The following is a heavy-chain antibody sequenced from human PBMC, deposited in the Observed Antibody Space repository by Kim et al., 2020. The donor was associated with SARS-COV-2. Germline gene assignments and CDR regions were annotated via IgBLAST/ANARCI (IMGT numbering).Heavy chain of an antibody. CDR1: GFTIRDSY. D-gene: IGHD2-21*01. CDR3: TRDPRLWDV. Sequence: GGSLRLSCAVSGFTIRDSYMTWIRQVPGKGLEWVSYIGRGGSDRDYTDSVKGRFTISTDNENSLYLEMNSLRVEDTGVVYCTRDPRLWDVWGQGTTVT. CDR2: IGRGGSDR. J-gene: IGHJ6*02. V-gene: IGHV3-11*04.